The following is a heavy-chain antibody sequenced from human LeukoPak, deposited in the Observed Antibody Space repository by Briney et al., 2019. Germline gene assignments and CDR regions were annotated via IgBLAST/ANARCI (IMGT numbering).Heavy chain of an antibody. V-gene: IGHV4-59*01. CDR1: GGSISSYY. D-gene: IGHD2-2*02. Sequence: SETLSLTCTVSGGSISSYYWSWIRQPPGKGLEWIGYIYYSGSTNYNPSLKSRVTISVDTSKNQFSLKLSSVTAADTAVYYCAREVVVPAAIFGYYYYYYGMDVWGQGTTVTVSS. J-gene: IGHJ6*02. CDR3: AREVVVPAAIFGYYYYYYGMDV. CDR2: IYYSGST.